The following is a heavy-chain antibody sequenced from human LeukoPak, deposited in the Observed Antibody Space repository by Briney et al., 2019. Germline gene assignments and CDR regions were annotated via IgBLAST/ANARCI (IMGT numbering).Heavy chain of an antibody. D-gene: IGHD3-22*01. J-gene: IGHJ4*02. CDR3: ARRAGDYSHPYDY. Sequence: GGSLRLSCAASGFIFSNYAMTWVRQAPGKGLEWVSTISGSDGSTYYADSVKGRFTIFRDDSKNTLYLQMNSLRAEDTAVYYCARRAGDYSHPYDYWGQGILVTVSS. V-gene: IGHV3-23*01. CDR2: ISGSDGST. CDR1: GFIFSNYA.